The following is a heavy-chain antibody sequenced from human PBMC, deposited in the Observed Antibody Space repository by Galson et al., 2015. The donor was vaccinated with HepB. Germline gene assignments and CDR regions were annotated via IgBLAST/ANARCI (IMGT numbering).Heavy chain of an antibody. Sequence: SLRLSCAASGFTVSSNYMSWVRQAPGKGLEWVSVIYSGGSTYYADSVKGRFTISRDNSKNTLYLQMNSLRAEDTAVYYCARFGIPDGPKLGDYGMDVWGQGTTVTVSS. CDR3: ARFGIPDGPKLGDYGMDV. V-gene: IGHV3-66*01. D-gene: IGHD7-27*01. CDR1: GFTVSSNY. CDR2: IYSGGST. J-gene: IGHJ6*02.